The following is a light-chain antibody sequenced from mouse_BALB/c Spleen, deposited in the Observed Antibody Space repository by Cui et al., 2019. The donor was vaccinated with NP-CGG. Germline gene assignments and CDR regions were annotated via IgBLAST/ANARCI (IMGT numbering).Light chain of an antibody. V-gene: IGLV1*01. CDR1: TGAVTTSNY. J-gene: IGLJ1*01. CDR3: ALWYSNHWV. CDR2: GTN. Sequence: QALIAQESSLTTSSGETVTLTCRSSTGAVTTSNYANWVQEKPDHLFTGLIGGTNNRTPGVPARFSGSLIGDKTALTITGAQTEDEAIYFCALWYSNHWVFGGGTKLTVL.